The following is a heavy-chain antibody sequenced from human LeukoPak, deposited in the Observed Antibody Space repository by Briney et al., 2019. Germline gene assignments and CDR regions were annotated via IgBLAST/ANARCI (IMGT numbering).Heavy chain of an antibody. D-gene: IGHD3-22*01. Sequence: PSETLSLTCTVSGGSISSYYWSWIRQPPGKGLEWIGYIYYSGSTNYNPSLKSRVTISVDTSKNQFSLKLSSVTAAGTAVYYCARHRRYYYDSSGYYYSGSFDYWGQGTLVTVSS. J-gene: IGHJ4*02. CDR2: IYYSGST. V-gene: IGHV4-59*08. CDR1: GGSISSYY. CDR3: ARHRRYYYDSSGYYYSGSFDY.